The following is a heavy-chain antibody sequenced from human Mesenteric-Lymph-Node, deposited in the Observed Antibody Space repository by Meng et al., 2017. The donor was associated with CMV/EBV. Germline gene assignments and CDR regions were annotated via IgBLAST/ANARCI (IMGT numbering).Heavy chain of an antibody. Sequence: EVHLVGSGGCLVQPGGSLRLSCAASGFNVRDKYMSWVRQAPGKGLEWVCIIYRGDNTYYIDSVKDRFAVSRDNSKNTMYLQMNSLRVEDTAVYYCTGDSVSNPNLDYWGQGTLVTVSS. V-gene: IGHV3-66*01. J-gene: IGHJ4*02. CDR3: TGDSVSNPNLDY. CDR2: IYRGDNT. CDR1: GFNVRDKY. D-gene: IGHD3-10*01.